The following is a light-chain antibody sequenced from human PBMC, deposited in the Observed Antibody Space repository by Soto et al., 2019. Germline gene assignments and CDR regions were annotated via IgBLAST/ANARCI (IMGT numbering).Light chain of an antibody. V-gene: IGKV1-27*01. CDR1: QGISNY. CDR3: QKYNSAPA. CDR2: AAS. Sequence: DIQMTQSPSSLSASVGDRVTITCRASQGISNYLAWYQQKPGKVPKLLIYAASTLQSGVPSRFSVSGSGTDFTLTISSLQPEDVATYYCQKYNSAPAFGPGTKVDIK. J-gene: IGKJ3*01.